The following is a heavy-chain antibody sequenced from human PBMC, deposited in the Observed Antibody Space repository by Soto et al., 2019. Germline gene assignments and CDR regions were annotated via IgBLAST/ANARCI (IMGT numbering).Heavy chain of an antibody. V-gene: IGHV3-33*01. D-gene: IGHD6-13*01. Sequence: QVQLVESGGGVVQPGRSLRLSCAASGFTFRSYGMHWVRQAPGKGLEWVASIWDDGSDKYYADSVKGRITGSRDNPKNALVLQMNSLRAEDTAVYYCARERYSSSWYGIMDFWGQGTLVTVSS. J-gene: IGHJ4*02. CDR1: GFTFRSYG. CDR3: ARERYSSSWYGIMDF. CDR2: IWDDGSDK.